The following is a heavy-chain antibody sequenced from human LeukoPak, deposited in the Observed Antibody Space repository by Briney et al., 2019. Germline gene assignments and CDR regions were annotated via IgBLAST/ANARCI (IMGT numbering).Heavy chain of an antibody. CDR3: AKPGGRVGESLNGIDY. J-gene: IGHJ4*02. D-gene: IGHD3-10*01. CDR1: GFALSNYG. CDR2: IHYDGSNK. Sequence: PGGSLRLSCAASGFALSNYGLHWVRQAPGKGLEWVAFIHYDGSNKFHTDSVKGRFTISRDNSKNTLFLQMNSLRAEDTAVYYCAKPGGRVGESLNGIDYWGQGTLVTVS. V-gene: IGHV3-30*02.